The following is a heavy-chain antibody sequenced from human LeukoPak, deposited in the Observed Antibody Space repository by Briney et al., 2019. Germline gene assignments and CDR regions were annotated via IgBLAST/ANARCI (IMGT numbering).Heavy chain of an antibody. V-gene: IGHV4-39*01. D-gene: IGHD3-9*01. J-gene: IGHJ4*02. CDR3: ARHVVVLRYFDWLLGKFDY. CDR2: IYYSGST. CDR1: GGSFSGYY. Sequence: SETLSLTCAVYGGSFSGYYWGWIRHPPGKGLEWIGSIYYSGSTYYNPSLKSRVTITVDTSKNQYSLKLSSVTAANTAVYYGARHVVVLRYFDWLLGKFDYWGQGTLVTVSS.